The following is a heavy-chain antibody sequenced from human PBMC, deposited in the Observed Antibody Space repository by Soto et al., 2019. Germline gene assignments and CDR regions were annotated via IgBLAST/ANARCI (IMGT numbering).Heavy chain of an antibody. V-gene: IGHV4-30-2*01. J-gene: IGHJ5*02. CDR3: ARAIYYYGAGSYIAGFDP. Sequence: PSETLSLTCAVSGGSISSGGYSWSWIRQPPGKGLEWIGYIYHSGSTYYNPSLKSRVTISVDRSKNQFSLKLSSVTAADTAVYYCARAIYYYGAGSYIAGFDPWGQGTRVTVPQ. CDR1: GGSISSGGYS. CDR2: IYHSGST. D-gene: IGHD3-10*01.